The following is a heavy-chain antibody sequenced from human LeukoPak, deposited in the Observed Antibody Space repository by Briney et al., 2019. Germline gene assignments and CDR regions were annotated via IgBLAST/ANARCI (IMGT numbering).Heavy chain of an antibody. CDR3: ARDSSYYDSSGYPDY. D-gene: IGHD3-22*01. V-gene: IGHV3-48*03. J-gene: IGHJ4*02. CDR2: ISSSGSTI. Sequence: GGSLRLSCAASGFNFGSYSMNWVRQAPGKGLEWVSYISSSGSTIYYADSVKGRFTISRDNAKNSLYLQMNSLRAEDTAVYYCARDSSYYDSSGYPDYWGQGTLVTVSS. CDR1: GFNFGSYS.